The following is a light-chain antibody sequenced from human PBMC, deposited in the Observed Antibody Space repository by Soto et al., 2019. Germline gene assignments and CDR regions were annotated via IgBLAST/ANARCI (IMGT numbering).Light chain of an antibody. CDR3: QQRQYWPPIT. Sequence: VLTQSPPTLSLTPGERATFCSRSSLNVNSYLAWYQQKPGQAPRLLIYDASNRAAGIPARFSGSGSGTDFTLTISSLEPEDFAIYYCQQRQYWPPITFGQRTRLEIK. CDR2: DAS. J-gene: IGKJ5*01. CDR1: LNVNSY. V-gene: IGKV3-11*01.